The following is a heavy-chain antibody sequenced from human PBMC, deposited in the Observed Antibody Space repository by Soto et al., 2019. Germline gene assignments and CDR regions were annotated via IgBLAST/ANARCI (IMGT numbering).Heavy chain of an antibody. CDR3: GHIDPEIVTVGGHGGFDY. V-gene: IGHV2-5*02. CDR1: GFALTSGAG. CDR2: IYWDDDK. D-gene: IGHD5-12*01. J-gene: IGHJ4*02. Sequence: QITLKESGPTLVRPPQTLTLTCTSSGFALTSGAGVGWIRQPPGKALEWLALIYWDDDKRYSPSLKNRLTITKDTSKNQVVLTMTNVGPVDTATYFCGHIDPEIVTVGGHGGFDYWGQGTLVTVSS.